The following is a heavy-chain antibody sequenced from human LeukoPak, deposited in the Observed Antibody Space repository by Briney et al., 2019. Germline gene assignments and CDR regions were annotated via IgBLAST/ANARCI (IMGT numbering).Heavy chain of an antibody. CDR3: ARGYSHSSGGWLDP. D-gene: IGHD5-12*01. J-gene: IGHJ5*02. CDR1: GFTFSHYA. CDR2: LTDSGDAT. Sequence: GGSLRLSCAVSGFTFSHYAMSWVRQAPGTGLEWVGSLTDSGDATYYADSVKGRLTISRDNSNSTLYLHISGLRDEDTAVYYCARGYSHSSGGWLDPWGQGTLVTVSS. V-gene: IGHV3-23*01.